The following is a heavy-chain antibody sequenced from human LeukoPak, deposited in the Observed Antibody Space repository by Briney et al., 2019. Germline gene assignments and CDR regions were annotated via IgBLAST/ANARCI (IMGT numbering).Heavy chain of an antibody. V-gene: IGHV4-38-2*01. J-gene: IGHJ5*02. CDR1: GYSMSRGYH. CDR2: IHHSGRT. Sequence: SETLSLTCAVSGYSMSRGYHWGWIRQAPGKGLEWIGNIHHSGRTDYTSSLKSRVTRSVDTSKNQFSLKLRSLTAADTADYCCEGHLAALNWFDPWGQGTLVTVSS. CDR3: EGHLAALNWFDP.